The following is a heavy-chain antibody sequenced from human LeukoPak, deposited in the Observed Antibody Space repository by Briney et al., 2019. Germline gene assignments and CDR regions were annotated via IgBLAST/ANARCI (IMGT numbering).Heavy chain of an antibody. CDR3: ARGREYGDYGYYYYGMDV. CDR2: INHSGST. J-gene: IGHJ6*02. Sequence: SETLSLTCAVYGGSFSGYYWSWIRRPPGKGLEWIGEINHSGSTNYNPSLKSRVTISVDTSKNQFSLKLSSVTAADTAVYYCARGREYGDYGYYYYGMDVWGQGTTVTVSS. D-gene: IGHD4-17*01. CDR1: GGSFSGYY. V-gene: IGHV4-34*01.